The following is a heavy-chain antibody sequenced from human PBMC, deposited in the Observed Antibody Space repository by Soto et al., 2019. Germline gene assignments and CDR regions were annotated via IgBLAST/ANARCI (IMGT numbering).Heavy chain of an antibody. D-gene: IGHD3-10*01. CDR2: MNPNSGNT. Sequence: ASVKVSCKASGYTFTSYDINWVRQATGQGLEWMGWMNPNSGNTGYAQKFQGRVTMTRNTSISTAYMELSSLRSGDTAVYYCARTSSLLWFGELLALNYFDYWGQGTLVTVSS. CDR1: GYTFTSYD. J-gene: IGHJ4*02. V-gene: IGHV1-8*01. CDR3: ARTSSLLWFGELLALNYFDY.